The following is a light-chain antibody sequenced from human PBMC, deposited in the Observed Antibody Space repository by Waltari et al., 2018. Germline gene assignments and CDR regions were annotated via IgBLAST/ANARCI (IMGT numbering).Light chain of an antibody. Sequence: QSVLTQPPSVSGAPGQRVTISCTGGSSNLGTGYDVHWYQQLPGTAPKLLIYTNICRPSGVPDRFSGSKSGTSASLIIAGLQAEDAADYYCQSFDISLNGAVFGAGTKVTVL. J-gene: IGLJ1*01. CDR1: SSNLGTGYD. CDR2: TNI. CDR3: QSFDISLNGAV. V-gene: IGLV1-40*01.